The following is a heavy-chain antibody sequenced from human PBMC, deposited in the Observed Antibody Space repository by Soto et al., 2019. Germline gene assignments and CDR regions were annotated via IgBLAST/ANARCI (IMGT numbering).Heavy chain of an antibody. CDR2: IIPIVGTG. J-gene: IGHJ6*02. D-gene: IGHD2-2*01. CDR3: ARVVILVPTASTHYYYHMDV. V-gene: IGHV1-69*01. Sequence: QVQLVQSGAEVRKPGSSVTVSCKASGGTFSNYAISWVRQAPGQGLEWMGGIIPIVGTGSYAQKFQGRVTITADDPTTTAYMALSSLRFEDTAVYSCARVVILVPTASTHYYYHMDVWGPGTTVTVSS. CDR1: GGTFSNYA.